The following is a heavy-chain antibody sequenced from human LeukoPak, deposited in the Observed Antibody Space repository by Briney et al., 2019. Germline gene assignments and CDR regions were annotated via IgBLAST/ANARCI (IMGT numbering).Heavy chain of an antibody. CDR1: GGSISTYY. Sequence: SETLSLTCIVSGGSISTYYWSWIRQPPGKGLEWIGYIYYTGSTTYNPSLKSRVSISVDTSKNKFSLDLNSVSAADTAVYYCARGRGDSRGTSFDPWGQGTPVTVSS. CDR2: IYYTGST. J-gene: IGHJ5*02. CDR3: ARGRGDSRGTSFDP. D-gene: IGHD3-10*01. V-gene: IGHV4-59*01.